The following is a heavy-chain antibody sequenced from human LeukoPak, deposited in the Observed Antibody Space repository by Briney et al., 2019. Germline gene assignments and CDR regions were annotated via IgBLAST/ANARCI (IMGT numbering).Heavy chain of an antibody. Sequence: SETLSLTCAVYGGSFSGYYWSWIRQPPGKGLEWIGEINHSGSTNYNPSLKSRVTISVDTSKNQFSLKLSSVTAADTAVYYCARGYDILSDWGQGTLVTVSS. J-gene: IGHJ4*02. CDR3: ARGYDILSD. CDR1: GGSFSGYY. D-gene: IGHD3-9*01. V-gene: IGHV4-34*01. CDR2: INHSGST.